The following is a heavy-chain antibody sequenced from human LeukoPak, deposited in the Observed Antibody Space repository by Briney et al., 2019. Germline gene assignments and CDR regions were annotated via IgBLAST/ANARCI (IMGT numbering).Heavy chain of an antibody. CDR2: ISAYNGNT. V-gene: IGHV1-18*01. D-gene: IGHD5-18*01. Sequence: ASVKVSCKASGYTFTSYGISRVRQAPGQGLEWMGWISAYNGNTNYAQKLQGRVTMTTDTSTSTAYMELRSLRSDDTAVYYCARDWSLGYSYGTFDYWGQGTLVTVSS. J-gene: IGHJ4*02. CDR1: GYTFTSYG. CDR3: ARDWSLGYSYGTFDY.